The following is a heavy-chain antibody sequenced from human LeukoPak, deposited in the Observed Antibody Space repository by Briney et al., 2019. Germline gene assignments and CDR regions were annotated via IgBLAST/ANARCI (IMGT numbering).Heavy chain of an antibody. Sequence: GGSLRLSCAASGFSFSRYWMSWVRQAPGKGLEWVAHIKQDGSEEYYVDSVKGRFIISRDNAKNSLYLQMNSLRAEDTAVYYCARDQDRVEMATIFAYWGQGTLVTVSS. D-gene: IGHD5-24*01. V-gene: IGHV3-7*01. CDR2: IKQDGSEE. CDR1: GFSFSRYW. J-gene: IGHJ4*02. CDR3: ARDQDRVEMATIFAY.